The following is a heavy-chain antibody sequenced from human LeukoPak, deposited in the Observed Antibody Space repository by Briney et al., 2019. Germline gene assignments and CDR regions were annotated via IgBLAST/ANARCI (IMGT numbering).Heavy chain of an antibody. V-gene: IGHV3-7*01. CDR2: IKQDGSQR. CDR1: GFTFSDYW. J-gene: IGHJ4*02. CDR3: ARRGGSSSRRSPIDY. Sequence: PGGSLRLSCTASGFTFSDYWMTWVRQAPGKGPEWVANIKQDGSQRYYVDSVRGRFIISRDNAKNSLFLQMNGLRAEDTAVYYCARRGGSSSRRSPIDYWGQGTLVTVYS. D-gene: IGHD6-6*01.